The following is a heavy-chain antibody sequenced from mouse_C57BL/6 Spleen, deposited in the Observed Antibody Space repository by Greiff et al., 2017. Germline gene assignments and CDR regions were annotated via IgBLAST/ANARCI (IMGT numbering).Heavy chain of an antibody. V-gene: IGHV1-39*01. CDR2: INPNYGTT. CDR3: ARGGNYNYAMDY. CDR1: GYSFTDYN. D-gene: IGHD2-1*01. J-gene: IGHJ4*01. Sequence: VHVKQSGPELVKPGASVKISCKASGYSFTDYNLNWVKQSNGKSLEWIGVINPNYGTTSYNQKFKGKATLTVDQSSSTAYMQLNSLTSEDSAVYYCARGGNYNYAMDYWGQGTSVTVSS.